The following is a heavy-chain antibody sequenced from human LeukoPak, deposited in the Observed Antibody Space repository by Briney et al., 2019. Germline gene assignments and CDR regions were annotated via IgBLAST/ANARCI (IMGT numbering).Heavy chain of an antibody. Sequence: TLSLTCTVSGGSVSSGSYYWSWIRQPPGKGLEWIGYIYYSGSTNYNPSLKSRVTISVDTSKNQFSLKLSSVTAADTAVYHCAREAMYSYGNNFDYWGQGTLVTVSS. J-gene: IGHJ4*02. CDR1: GGSVSSGSYY. CDR2: IYYSGST. D-gene: IGHD5-18*01. CDR3: AREAMYSYGNNFDY. V-gene: IGHV4-61*01.